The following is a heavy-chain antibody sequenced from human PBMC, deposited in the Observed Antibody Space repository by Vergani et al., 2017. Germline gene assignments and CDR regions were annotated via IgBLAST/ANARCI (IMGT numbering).Heavy chain of an antibody. D-gene: IGHD3-3*01. J-gene: IGHJ4*02. CDR3: ARQNRITIFGVVTRHFDY. CDR2: INPNSGGT. CDR1: GYTFTGYY. V-gene: IGHV1-2*02. Sequence: QVQLVQSGAEVKKPGASVKVSCKASGYTFTGYYMHWVRQAPGQGLEWMGWINPNSGGTNYAQKFQGRVTMTRDTSISTAYMELSRLRSDDTAMYYCARQNRITIFGVVTRHFDYWGQGTLVTVSS.